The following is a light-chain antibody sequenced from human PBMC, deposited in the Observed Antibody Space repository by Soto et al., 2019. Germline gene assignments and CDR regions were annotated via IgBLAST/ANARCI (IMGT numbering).Light chain of an antibody. CDR2: GAS. CDR3: QQYGSSPLT. J-gene: IGKJ4*01. CDR1: QSVSSSF. V-gene: IGKV3-20*01. Sequence: EIVLTQSPGTLSLSPGERATLSCRASQSVSSSFLAWYQQKPGQAPRLLIYGASSRATAIPDRFSGSGSGTDFTLTISRLEPGDFAVYYCQQYGSSPLTFGGGTKVDI.